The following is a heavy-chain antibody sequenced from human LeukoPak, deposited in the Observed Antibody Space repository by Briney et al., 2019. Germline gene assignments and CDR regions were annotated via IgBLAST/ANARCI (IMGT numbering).Heavy chain of an antibody. CDR3: AKPTRGSGSFLIDY. V-gene: IGHV3-33*06. CDR2: IWDDGSYK. Sequence: PGGSLRLSCEASGISFSNYGMHLGRQAPGKGLEWVAVIWDDGSYKYYADSVKGRFTISRDNSKNTLYLQMNSLRAEDTSVYYCAKPTRGSGSFLIDYWGQGTLVTVSS. J-gene: IGHJ4*02. D-gene: IGHD1-26*01. CDR1: GISFSNYG.